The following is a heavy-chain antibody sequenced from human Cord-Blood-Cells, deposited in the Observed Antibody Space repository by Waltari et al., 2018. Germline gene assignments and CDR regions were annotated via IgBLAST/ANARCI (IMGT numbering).Heavy chain of an antibody. J-gene: IGHJ6*02. CDR2: INHSG. D-gene: IGHD2-15*01. CDR1: GGSFSGYY. V-gene: IGHV4-34*01. Sequence: QVQLQQWGAGLLKPSETLSLTCAVYGGSFSGYYWSWIRQPPGKGLEWIGEINHSGSTILVDTSKNQFSLKLSSVTAADTAVYYCAILPTDYYYYYGMDVWGQGTTVTVSS. CDR3: AILPTDYYYYYGMDV.